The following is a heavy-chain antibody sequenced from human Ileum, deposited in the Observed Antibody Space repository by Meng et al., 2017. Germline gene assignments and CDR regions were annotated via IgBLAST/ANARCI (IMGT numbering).Heavy chain of an antibody. J-gene: IGHJ4*02. Sequence: QWQPQESGPGLVKPSETLALSCTASGGSISSSIYYWGWIRQPPGKGLEWIGTMSYSGSTYYNPSLKSRVTISVDTSKNQFSLKLTSVTAADTAVYYCARDHYNISWFKYWGQGALVTVSS. CDR3: ARDHYNISWFKY. CDR2: MSYSGST. D-gene: IGHD6-13*01. CDR1: GGSISSSIYY. V-gene: IGHV4-39*07.